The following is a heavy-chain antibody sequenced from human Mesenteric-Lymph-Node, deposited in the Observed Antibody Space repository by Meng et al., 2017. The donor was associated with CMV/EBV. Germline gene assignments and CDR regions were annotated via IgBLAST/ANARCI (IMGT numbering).Heavy chain of an antibody. CDR1: GYNFGDYW. D-gene: IGHD3-22*01. Sequence: GESLKISCEGSGYNFGDYWIGWVRHMPGKGLEWLGIIYPGDSATRYSPSFHGQVTISVDRSISTAYLQWSSLKASDTAMYYCARRDYYDSSGYYHGFDPWGQGTMVTVSS. CDR3: ARRDYYDSSGYYHGFDP. V-gene: IGHV5-51*01. CDR2: IYPGDSAT. J-gene: IGHJ5*02.